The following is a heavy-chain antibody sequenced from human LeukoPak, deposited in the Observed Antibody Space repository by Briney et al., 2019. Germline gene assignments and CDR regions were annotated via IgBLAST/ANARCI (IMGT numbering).Heavy chain of an antibody. Sequence: PSETLSLTRTVSGGSISSYHWSWIRQPPGKGLEWIGYIYYSGSTNYNPSLKSRVTISVDTSKNQFSLNLNSVTAADTAVYYCARGHDYGDYLDPWGQGTLITVSS. CDR2: IYYSGST. D-gene: IGHD4-17*01. CDR3: ARGHDYGDYLDP. CDR1: GGSISSYH. J-gene: IGHJ5*02. V-gene: IGHV4-59*12.